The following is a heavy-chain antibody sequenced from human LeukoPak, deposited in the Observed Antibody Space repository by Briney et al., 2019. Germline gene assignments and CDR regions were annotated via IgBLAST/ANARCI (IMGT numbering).Heavy chain of an antibody. D-gene: IGHD3-16*01. CDR1: GYTFSSYG. Sequence: GASVKFSCKASGYTFSSYGISWVRQAPGQGLEWMGWISAYSGNTHYAQKFQGRVTMTTDTSTTTAYMELRGLRSDDTAVYYCARELEKEDTFAFDPWGQGTLVTVSS. V-gene: IGHV1-18*01. CDR3: ARELEKEDTFAFDP. J-gene: IGHJ5*02. CDR2: ISAYSGNT.